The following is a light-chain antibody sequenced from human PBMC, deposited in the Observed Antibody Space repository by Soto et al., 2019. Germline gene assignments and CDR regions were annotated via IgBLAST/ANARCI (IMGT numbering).Light chain of an antibody. V-gene: IGLV1-40*01. Sequence: QSVLTQPLSLSGAAGKAVAISCTGTRSNIGAYDVHWYQQIPGTAPKLLIYGNNNRPSGVPDRFSGSKSGNSASLAITGLEADDEADYYGQSFDNNLSGSVFGGGTKVTVL. CDR1: RSNIGAYD. CDR3: QSFDNNLSGSV. J-gene: IGLJ3*02. CDR2: GNN.